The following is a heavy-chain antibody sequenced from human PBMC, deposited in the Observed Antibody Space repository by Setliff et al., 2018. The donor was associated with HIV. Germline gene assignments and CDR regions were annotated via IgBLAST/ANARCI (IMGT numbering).Heavy chain of an antibody. Sequence: GGSLRLSCAASGFTFSSYSMNWVRQAPGKGLEWVSFMSSYRTSMTHYADSVKGRFTVSRDDAKNSLYLQMNNLRAEDTAVYFCARDPDYGDFIALDIWGQGTMVTVSS. CDR2: MSSYRTSMT. CDR1: GFTFSSYS. CDR3: ARDPDYGDFIALDI. D-gene: IGHD4-17*01. J-gene: IGHJ3*02. V-gene: IGHV3-48*01.